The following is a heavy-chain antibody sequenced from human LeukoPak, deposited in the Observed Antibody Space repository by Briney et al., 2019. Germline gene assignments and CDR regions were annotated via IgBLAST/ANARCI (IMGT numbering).Heavy chain of an antibody. J-gene: IGHJ6*02. CDR1: GFTFSSYG. D-gene: IGHD5-18*01. CDR3: AKDIREYSYGPQYYYYYGMDV. V-gene: IGHV3-33*06. Sequence: GGSLRLSCAASGFTFSSYGMHWVRQAPGKGLEWVAVIWYDGSNKYYADSVKGRFTLSRDNSKNTLYLQMNSLRVEDTAVCYCAKDIREYSYGPQYYYYYGMDVWGQGTTVTVSS. CDR2: IWYDGSNK.